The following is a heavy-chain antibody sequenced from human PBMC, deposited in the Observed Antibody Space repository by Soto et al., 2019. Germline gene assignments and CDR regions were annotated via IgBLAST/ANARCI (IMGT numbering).Heavy chain of an antibody. CDR1: GFTFSSYA. CDR2: ITASGGTT. J-gene: IGHJ4*02. Sequence: EVQLLESGVDLVQPGRSLRLSCAASGFTFSSYAMTWVRQAPGKGLEWVSSITASGGTTYFADSVKGRFTISRDSSMNTVSLQMSSLTSEDTAVYYCAKTLSGSNGVGEYWGQGTLVTVSS. D-gene: IGHD1-26*01. V-gene: IGHV3-23*01. CDR3: AKTLSGSNGVGEY.